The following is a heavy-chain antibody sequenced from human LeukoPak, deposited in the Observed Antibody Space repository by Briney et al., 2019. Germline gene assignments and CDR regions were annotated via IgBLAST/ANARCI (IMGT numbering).Heavy chain of an antibody. CDR3: ARGPPGGQFDP. Sequence: ASESLSLTCTVSGGSISSYYWSWIRQPPGKGLEWIGYIYYSGSTNYNPSLKSRVTISVDTSKNQFSLKLSSVTAADTAVYYCARGPPGGQFDPWGQGTLIPVFS. CDR1: GGSISSYY. J-gene: IGHJ5*02. CDR2: IYYSGST. D-gene: IGHD1-26*01. V-gene: IGHV4-59*01.